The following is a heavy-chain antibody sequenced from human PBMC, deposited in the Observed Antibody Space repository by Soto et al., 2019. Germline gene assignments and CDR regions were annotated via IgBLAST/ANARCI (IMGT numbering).Heavy chain of an antibody. CDR3: AHRRPWFGELLLDY. V-gene: IGHV2-5*02. CDR1: GFSLSTSGVG. D-gene: IGHD3-10*01. Sequence: QITLKESGPTLVKPTQTLTLTCTFSGFSLSTSGVGVGWIRQPPGKALEWLALIYWDDDKRYSPSLKSRLTNTKDTSKNQVVLTMTNMDPVDTATYYCAHRRPWFGELLLDYWGQGTLVTVSS. J-gene: IGHJ4*02. CDR2: IYWDDDK.